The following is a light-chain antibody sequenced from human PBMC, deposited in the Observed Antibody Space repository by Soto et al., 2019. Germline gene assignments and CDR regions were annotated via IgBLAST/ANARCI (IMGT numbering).Light chain of an antibody. Sequence: DIQITQTPSSLSASLLDRVTISCRASERISDYLAWYQQKPGKAPKLLINTASSLRSGVPSRFSGSGSGTDSTLTIDSLQPEDFATYFCQQTNTAPWTFGQGTKVDIK. CDR1: ERISDY. CDR2: TAS. CDR3: QQTNTAPWT. V-gene: IGKV1-39*01. J-gene: IGKJ1*01.